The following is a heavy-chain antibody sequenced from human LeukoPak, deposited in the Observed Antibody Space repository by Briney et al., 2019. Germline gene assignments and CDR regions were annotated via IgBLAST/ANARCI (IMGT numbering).Heavy chain of an antibody. J-gene: IGHJ5*02. CDR2: ISSSSSNI. CDR3: ARGAWDRGGNNWFDP. V-gene: IGHV3-21*01. Sequence: GGSLRLSCAASGFSFSDYAMNWVRQAPGKGLEWVSSISSSSSNIYYADSVKGRFTIARDNAKNSLYLQMNSLRAEDTAVYYCARGAWDRGGNNWFDPWGQGTLVIVSS. CDR1: GFSFSDYA. D-gene: IGHD1-26*01.